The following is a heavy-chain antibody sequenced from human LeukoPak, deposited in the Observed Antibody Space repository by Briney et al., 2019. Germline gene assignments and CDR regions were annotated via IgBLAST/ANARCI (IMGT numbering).Heavy chain of an antibody. CDR3: ARIGAGSSRDY. V-gene: IGHV3-21*01. J-gene: IGHJ4*02. D-gene: IGHD6-13*01. CDR2: IVGSSST. Sequence: PGGSLRLSCAASGFTFSNFAMTWVRQAPGKGLEWVSSIVGSSSTYYADSLKGRFTISRDNAKNSLYLQMNSLRAGDTAVYYCARIGAGSSRDYWGQGTLV. CDR1: GFTFSNFA.